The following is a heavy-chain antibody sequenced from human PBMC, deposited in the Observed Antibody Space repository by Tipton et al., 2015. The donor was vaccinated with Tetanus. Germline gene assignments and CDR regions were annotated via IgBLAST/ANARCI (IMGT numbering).Heavy chain of an antibody. J-gene: IGHJ3*02. CDR1: GGSITSDNHY. Sequence: TLSLTCAVSGGSITSDNHYWSWIRQHPGKGLEWIGNIHYSGSTFYNPSLKSRVTISVDTSKNQFSLKLNSVTAADTAVYYCAREGAPRAFDIWGQGTMVTVSS. CDR3: AREGAPRAFDI. V-gene: IGHV4-31*11. CDR2: IHYSGST.